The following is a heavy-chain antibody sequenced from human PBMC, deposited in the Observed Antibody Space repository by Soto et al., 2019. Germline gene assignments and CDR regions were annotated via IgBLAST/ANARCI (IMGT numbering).Heavy chain of an antibody. J-gene: IGHJ4*02. V-gene: IGHV3-30*03. D-gene: IGHD3-22*01. Sequence: PGGSLRLSCAASGFMFSSYAMTWVRQAPGKGLEWVAVISYDGSNKYYADSVKGRFTISRDNSKNTLYLQMNSLRAEDTAVYYCASHYYDRSGYPVDYWGQGT. CDR2: ISYDGSNK. CDR1: GFMFSSYA. CDR3: ASHYYDRSGYPVDY.